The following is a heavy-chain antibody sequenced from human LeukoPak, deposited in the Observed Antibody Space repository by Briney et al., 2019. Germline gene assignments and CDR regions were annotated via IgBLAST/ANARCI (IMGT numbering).Heavy chain of an antibody. D-gene: IGHD6-13*01. CDR3: ARGRIAAAGTGPYYYYYYMDV. CDR1: GYTFTGYY. CDR2: INPNRGGT. Sequence: PGASVKVSCKASGYTFTGYYMHWVRQAPGQGLEWMGWINPNRGGTNYAQKFQGRVTMTRDTSISTAYMELSRLRSDDTAVYYCARGRIAAAGTGPYYYYYYMDVWGKGTTVTVSS. J-gene: IGHJ6*03. V-gene: IGHV1-2*02.